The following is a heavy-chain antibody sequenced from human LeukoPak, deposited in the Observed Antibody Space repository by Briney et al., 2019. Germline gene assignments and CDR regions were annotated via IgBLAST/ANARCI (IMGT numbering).Heavy chain of an antibody. CDR2: ISSSSRYI. CDR1: GFTFSSYS. CDR3: ARLRGLSSGTYRYQTAFEY. D-gene: IGHD1-26*01. V-gene: IGHV3-21*04. Sequence: GRSLRLSCAASGFTFSSYSMNWVRQAPGKGLEWVSSISSSSRYIYYADSVKGRFTISRDNSKNTLYLQMNSLRADDTAVYYCARLRGLSSGTYRYQTAFEYWGQGSLVTVSS. J-gene: IGHJ4*02.